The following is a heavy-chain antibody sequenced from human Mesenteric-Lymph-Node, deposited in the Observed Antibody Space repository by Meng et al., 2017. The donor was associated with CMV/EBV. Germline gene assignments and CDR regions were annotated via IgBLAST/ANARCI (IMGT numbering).Heavy chain of an antibody. CDR1: GFTFSSYS. D-gene: IGHD3-22*01. V-gene: IGHV3-21*01. Sequence: GESLKISCAASGFTFSSYSMNWVRQAPGKGLEWVSSISSSSSYIYYADSVKGRFTISRDNAKNLLYLQMNSLRAEDTAVYYCARDWCYDSSGYYCNWGQGTLVTVSS. J-gene: IGHJ4*02. CDR3: ARDWCYDSSGYYCN. CDR2: ISSSSSYI.